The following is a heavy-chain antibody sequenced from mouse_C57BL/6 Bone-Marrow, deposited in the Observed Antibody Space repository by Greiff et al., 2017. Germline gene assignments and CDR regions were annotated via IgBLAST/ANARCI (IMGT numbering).Heavy chain of an antibody. Sequence: VQLQQSGPELARPGVSVKISCKGSGYTFTGYAMNWVKQSHAKSLEWIGDISTYYGDACYNQKFKDKAIMTVDKSSSTAYMVPARLTSDYSAVYYSARSAYYRFAYWGQGTLVTVSA. CDR3: ARSAYYRFAY. D-gene: IGHD2-12*01. J-gene: IGHJ3*01. CDR1: GYTFTGYA. CDR2: ISTYYGDA. V-gene: IGHV1-67*01.